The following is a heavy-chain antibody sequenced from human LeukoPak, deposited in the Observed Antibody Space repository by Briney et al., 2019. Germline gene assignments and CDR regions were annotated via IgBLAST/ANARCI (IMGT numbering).Heavy chain of an antibody. CDR2: IIPIFGTA. V-gene: IGHV1-69*05. CDR1: GGTFSSYA. Sequence: ASVKVSCKASGGTFSSYAISWVRQAPGQGLEWMGGIIPIFGTANYAQKFQGRVTITTDESTSIAYMELSSLRSEDTAVYYCARGGPGCSGGSCYPGWFDPWGQGTLVTVSS. CDR3: ARGGPGCSGGSCYPGWFDP. J-gene: IGHJ5*02. D-gene: IGHD2-15*01.